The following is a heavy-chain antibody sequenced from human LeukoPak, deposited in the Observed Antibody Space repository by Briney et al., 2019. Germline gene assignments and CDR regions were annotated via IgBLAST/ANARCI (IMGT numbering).Heavy chain of an antibody. Sequence: GASVKVSCKASGYTFTGYYMHWVRQAPGQGLEWMGRINPNSGGTNYAQKFQGRVTMTRDTPISTAYMELSRLRSDDTAVYYCARGLRYGSGSYSDYWGQGTLVTVSS. CDR1: GYTFTGYY. J-gene: IGHJ4*02. CDR2: INPNSGGT. D-gene: IGHD3-10*01. V-gene: IGHV1-2*06. CDR3: ARGLRYGSGSYSDY.